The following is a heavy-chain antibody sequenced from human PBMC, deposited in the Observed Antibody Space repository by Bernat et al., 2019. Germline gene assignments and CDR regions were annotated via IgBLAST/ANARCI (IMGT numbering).Heavy chain of an antibody. CDR2: IGTAGYT. Sequence: EVYLVESGGGLVQPGGSLRLSCAASGFTFSSYDMHWVRQATGKGLEWVSAIGTAGYTYYPVSVKGRFTISRENAKNSLYLQMNSLRDGDTAVYYCARGRHSSSWYALREWFDPWGQGTLVNVYS. CDR1: GFTFSSYD. J-gene: IGHJ5*02. CDR3: ARGRHSSSWYALREWFDP. D-gene: IGHD6-13*01. V-gene: IGHV3-13*01.